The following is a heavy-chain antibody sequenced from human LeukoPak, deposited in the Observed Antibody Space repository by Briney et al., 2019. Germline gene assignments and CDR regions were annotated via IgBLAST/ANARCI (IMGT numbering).Heavy chain of an antibody. CDR3: ARSRGYLDY. CDR1: GGSISSYY. J-gene: IGHJ4*02. D-gene: IGHD6-13*01. V-gene: IGHV4-59*01. CDR2: IYYSGST. Sequence: SETLSLTCTVSGGSISSYYWSWIRQPPGKGLEWIGYIYYSGSTNYNPSLKSRVTISVDTSKNQFSLKLSSVTAADTALYYCARSRGYLDYWGQGTLVTVSS.